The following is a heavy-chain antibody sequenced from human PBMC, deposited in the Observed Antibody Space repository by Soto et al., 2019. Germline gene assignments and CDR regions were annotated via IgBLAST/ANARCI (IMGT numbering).Heavy chain of an antibody. CDR3: ARDELLWFGESWLDLKYYYYYGMDV. Sequence: XSVKVSYTASGYSFTSYDSNWVRQATGHGLERMGGMNPNSGNTGYAQKFQGRVTMTRNTSISTAYMELSSLRSEDTAVYYCARDELLWFGESWLDLKYYYYYGMDVWGQGTTVTVSS. CDR2: MNPNSGNT. V-gene: IGHV1-8*01. J-gene: IGHJ6*02. CDR1: GYSFTSYD. D-gene: IGHD3-10*01.